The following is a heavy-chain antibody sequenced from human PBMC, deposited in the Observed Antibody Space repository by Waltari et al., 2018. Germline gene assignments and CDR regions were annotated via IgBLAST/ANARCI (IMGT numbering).Heavy chain of an antibody. J-gene: IGHJ2*01. V-gene: IGHV3-23*04. Sequence: EVQVVESGGALVQPGGSLRLSCTASGFTFSSYPITWVRQAPGTGLEWVGDIRGSGSGKSYADSVKGRFTISRDNVKNTLFLQMNSLRADDAAVYYCAKDLGGFSGSHWYFDLWGRGTLVTVSS. CDR3: AKDLGGFSGSHWYFDL. D-gene: IGHD5-12*01. CDR1: GFTFSSYP. CDR2: IRGSGSGK.